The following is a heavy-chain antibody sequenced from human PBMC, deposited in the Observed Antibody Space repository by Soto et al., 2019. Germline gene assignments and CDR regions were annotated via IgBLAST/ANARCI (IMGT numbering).Heavy chain of an antibody. CDR3: ARWDIGW. CDR1: GFTFSHHG. J-gene: IGHJ4*02. D-gene: IGHD1-26*01. CDR2: IWYDGSLK. V-gene: IGHV3-33*01. Sequence: QVQLVESGGGVVQPGKSLRLSCAASGFTFSHHGIHWVRQAPGKGLEWVAVIWYDGSLKYYADSVQGRFIVSRDNSKNTVYLQMNSLRVEDTAVYYCARWDIGWRGQGTLVSGSS.